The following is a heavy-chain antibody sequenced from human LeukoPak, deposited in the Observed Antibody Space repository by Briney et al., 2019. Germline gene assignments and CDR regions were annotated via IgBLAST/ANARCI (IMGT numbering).Heavy chain of an antibody. Sequence: GSSVKVSCKASGYNFSGHYMHWVRQAPGQGLEWMGWIKPSKGDTKYAQNFQGRVTMTRDTSISTAYMEPSTLRSDDTAVYYCASPPLSSAMYYAHWGQGTLVTVSS. D-gene: IGHD1-26*01. J-gene: IGHJ4*02. CDR1: GYNFSGHY. V-gene: IGHV1-2*02. CDR2: IKPSKGDT. CDR3: ASPPLSSAMYYAH.